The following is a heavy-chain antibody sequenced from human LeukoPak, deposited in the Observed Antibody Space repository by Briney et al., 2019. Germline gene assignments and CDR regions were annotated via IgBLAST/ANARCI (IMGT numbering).Heavy chain of an antibody. D-gene: IGHD6-19*01. CDR2: IYPGDSDT. Sequence: GESLKISCKGSGYRFNYWIGWVRQMPGKGLEWMGVIYPGDSDTRYSPSFQGQVTISAGKSISTAYLQWSSLKASDTAMYYCARAVAGAPEYFQHWGQGTLVTVSS. V-gene: IGHV5-51*01. CDR1: GYRFNYW. J-gene: IGHJ1*01. CDR3: ARAVAGAPEYFQH.